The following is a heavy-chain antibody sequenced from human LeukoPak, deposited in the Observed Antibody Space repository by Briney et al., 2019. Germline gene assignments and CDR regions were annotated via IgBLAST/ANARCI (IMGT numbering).Heavy chain of an antibody. CDR2: ISAYNGNT. CDR1: GHTFTSYG. J-gene: IGHJ5*02. CDR3: ARDPPDYSSSYNWFDP. D-gene: IGHD6-13*01. Sequence: ASVKVSCKASGHTFTSYGISWVRQAPGQGLEWMGWISAYNGNTNYAQKLQGRVTMTTDTSTSTAYMELRSLRSDDTAVYYCARDPPDYSSSYNWFDPWGQGTLVTVSS. V-gene: IGHV1-18*01.